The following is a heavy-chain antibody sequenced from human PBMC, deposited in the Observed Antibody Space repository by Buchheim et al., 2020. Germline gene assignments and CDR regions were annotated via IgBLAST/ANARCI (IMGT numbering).Heavy chain of an antibody. D-gene: IGHD3-22*01. CDR3: AKDFVYYYDSSGSPMDV. V-gene: IGHV3-23*01. J-gene: IGHJ6*02. CDR2: IRGSGGST. CDR1: GFTFSSYA. Sequence: EVQLLESGGGLVQPGGSLRLSCAASGFTFSSYAMSWVRQAPGKGLEWVSAIRGSGGSTYYADSVKGRFTISRDNYKNPLYLQMNSLRAEETAVYYCAKDFVYYYDSSGSPMDVWGQGTT.